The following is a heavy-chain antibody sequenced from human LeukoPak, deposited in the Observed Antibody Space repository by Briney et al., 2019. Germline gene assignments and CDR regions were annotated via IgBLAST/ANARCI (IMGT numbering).Heavy chain of an antibody. Sequence: ASVKVSCKASGYTFTGYQMHWVRQAPGQGLEWMGWINPDSGGTNYAQNFQGRVTMTRDTSISTAYMELSRLRSDDTAVYYCAIPYASGTFDIWGQGTMVTVSS. V-gene: IGHV1-2*02. J-gene: IGHJ3*02. D-gene: IGHD3-10*01. CDR2: INPDSGGT. CDR3: AIPYASGTFDI. CDR1: GYTFTGYQ.